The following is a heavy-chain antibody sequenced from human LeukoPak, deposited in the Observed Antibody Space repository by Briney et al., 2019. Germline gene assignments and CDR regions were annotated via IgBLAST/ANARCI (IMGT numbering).Heavy chain of an antibody. D-gene: IGHD3-10*01. CDR3: AKDMNSYRSGGSYNPWAPFDS. Sequence: SLRLSCAVSGFTFSNYAMHWVRQAPGKGLEWVSGIAWNSGNTGSADSVKGRVTISRDNAENSLYLQMNSLTPEDTAFYFCAKDMNSYRSGGSYNPWAPFDSWGRGTLVTVSS. CDR2: IAWNSGNT. V-gene: IGHV3-9*01. CDR1: GFTFSNYA. J-gene: IGHJ5*01.